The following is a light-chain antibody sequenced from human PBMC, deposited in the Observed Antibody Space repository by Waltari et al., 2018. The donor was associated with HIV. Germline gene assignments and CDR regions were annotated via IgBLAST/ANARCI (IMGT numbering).Light chain of an antibody. CDR3: GSSTNSNIVL. Sequence: QSALTQPASMSGSPGQSITISCSGTSSDVGSYNLVSWYQQHPGKVPKLIIYDVTNRPAGVSGRFSGSKSVNTASLTISWLQPDDEADYYCGSSTNSNIVLFGGGTKLTVL. CDR2: DVT. CDR1: SSDVGSYNL. V-gene: IGLV2-14*02. J-gene: IGLJ2*01.